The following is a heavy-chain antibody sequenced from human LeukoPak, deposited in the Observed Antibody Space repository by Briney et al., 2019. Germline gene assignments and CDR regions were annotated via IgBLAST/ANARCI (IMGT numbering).Heavy chain of an antibody. V-gene: IGHV2-5*02. CDR3: AALSYYYDSSGYYFDY. Sequence: SGPTLVNPTQTLTLTCTFSGFSLSTSGVGVGWIRQPPGKALECLALIYWDDDKRYSPSLKSRLTITKDTSKNQVVLTMTNMDPVDTATYYCAALSYYYDSSGYYFDYWGQGTLVTVSS. J-gene: IGHJ4*02. CDR1: GFSLSTSGVG. D-gene: IGHD3-22*01. CDR2: IYWDDDK.